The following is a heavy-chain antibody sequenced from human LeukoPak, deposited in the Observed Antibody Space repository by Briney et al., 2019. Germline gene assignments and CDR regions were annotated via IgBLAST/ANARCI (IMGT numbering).Heavy chain of an antibody. V-gene: IGHV4-30-2*01. CDR3: ARGYCSGGSCYPVDFDY. D-gene: IGHD2-15*01. J-gene: IGHJ4*02. Sequence: PSQTLSLTCAVSGGSISGGGYSWSWIRQPPGKGLEWIGYIYHSGSTYYNPSLKSRVTISVDRSKNQFSLKLSSVTAADTAVYYCARGYCSGGSCYPVDFDYWGQGTLVTVSS. CDR2: IYHSGST. CDR1: GGSISGGGYS.